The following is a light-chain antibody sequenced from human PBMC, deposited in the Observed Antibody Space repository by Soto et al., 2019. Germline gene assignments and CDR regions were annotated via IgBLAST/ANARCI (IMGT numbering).Light chain of an antibody. V-gene: IGKV3-11*01. CDR1: QSVSSY. Sequence: ILTQSPATLSLSPGARATLSCRASQSVSSYLAWYQQNPGQAPRLLIYDASNRATGIPARFSGSGSGTDFTLTSSSLEPEDFAVYYCQRRIMPLTFGGGTKADIK. CDR3: QRRIMPLT. J-gene: IGKJ4*01. CDR2: DAS.